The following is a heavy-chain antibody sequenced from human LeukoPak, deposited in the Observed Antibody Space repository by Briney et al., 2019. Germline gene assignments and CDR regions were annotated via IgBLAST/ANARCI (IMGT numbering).Heavy chain of an antibody. CDR2: IYYSGST. V-gene: IGHV4-61*01. Sequence: SETLSLTCTVSGGSISSGSYYWSWIRQPPGKGLEWIGYIYYSGSTNYNPSLKSRVTISVDTSKNQFSLKLSSVTAADTAVYYCARVGDYYYYYMDVWGKGTTVTISS. CDR1: GGSISSGSYY. CDR3: ARVGDYYYYYMDV. J-gene: IGHJ6*03. D-gene: IGHD3-16*01.